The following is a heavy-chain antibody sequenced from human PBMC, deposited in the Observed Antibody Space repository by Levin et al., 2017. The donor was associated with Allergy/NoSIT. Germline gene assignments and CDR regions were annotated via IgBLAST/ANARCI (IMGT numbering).Heavy chain of an antibody. Sequence: GGSLRLSCAASGFTFSSYWMSWVRQAPGKGLEWVANIKQDGSEKYYVDSVKGRFTISRDNAKNSLYLQMNSLRAEDTAVYYCARDGWGYGDYRGDYWGQGTLVTVSS. D-gene: IGHD4-17*01. V-gene: IGHV3-7*01. CDR2: IKQDGSEK. CDR3: ARDGWGYGDYRGDY. J-gene: IGHJ4*02. CDR1: GFTFSSYW.